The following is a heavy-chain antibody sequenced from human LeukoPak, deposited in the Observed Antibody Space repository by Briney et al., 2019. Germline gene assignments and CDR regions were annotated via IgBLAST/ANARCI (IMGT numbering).Heavy chain of an antibody. CDR3: TITAAGRQGCDY. CDR1: GFTVTNAW. CDR2: IKSKSDGGTT. V-gene: IGHV3-15*01. Sequence: GGSLRLSCAASGFTVTNAWMTWVRQAPGKGLEWVGRIKSKSDGGTTDYAAPVKGSFTTSRDDSKNTLYLQMNSLKTEDTAVYYCTITAAGRQGCDYWGQGTLVTVSS. D-gene: IGHD6-13*01. J-gene: IGHJ4*02.